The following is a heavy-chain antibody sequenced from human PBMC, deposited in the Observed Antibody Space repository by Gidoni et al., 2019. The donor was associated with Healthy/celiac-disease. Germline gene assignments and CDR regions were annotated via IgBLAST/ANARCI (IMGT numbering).Heavy chain of an antibody. J-gene: IGHJ5*02. D-gene: IGHD6-13*01. CDR3: ARGPWDSSSWYNWFDP. CDR1: GYTFTGYY. Sequence: QVQLVQSGAEVKKPGASVKVSCKASGYTFTGYYMHWGRQAPGQGLEWMGWINPNSGCTNYAQKFQVWVTMTRDTSISTAYMELSRLRSDDTAVYYCARGPWDSSSWYNWFDPWGQGTLVTVSS. CDR2: INPNSGCT. V-gene: IGHV1-2*04.